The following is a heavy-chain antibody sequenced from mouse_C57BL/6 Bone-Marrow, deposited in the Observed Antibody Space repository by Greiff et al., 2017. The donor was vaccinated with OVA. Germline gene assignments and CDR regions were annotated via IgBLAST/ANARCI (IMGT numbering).Heavy chain of an antibody. J-gene: IGHJ3*01. CDR3: ASADCAY. CDR1: GYTFTSYW. Sequence: QVQLQQPGAELVKPGASVKLSCKASGYTFTSYWMQWVKQRPGQGLEWIGEIDPSDSYTNYNQKFKGKATLTVDTSSSTAYMQLSSLTSEDSAVYYCASADCAYWGQGTLVTVSA. CDR2: IDPSDSYT. V-gene: IGHV1-50*01.